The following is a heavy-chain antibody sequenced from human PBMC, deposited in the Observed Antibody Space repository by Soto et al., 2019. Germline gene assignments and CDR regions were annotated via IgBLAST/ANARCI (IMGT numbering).Heavy chain of an antibody. D-gene: IGHD2-2*01. J-gene: IGHJ6*02. CDR2: ISSSGSTI. CDR1: GFTFSSYE. V-gene: IGHV3-48*03. Sequence: LRLSCAASGFTFSSYEMNWVRQAPGKGLEWVSYISSSGSTIYYADSVKGRFTISRDNAKNSLYLQMNSLRAEDTAVYYCARDTLVVPAAIVYYGMDVWGQGTTVTVSS. CDR3: ARDTLVVPAAIVYYGMDV.